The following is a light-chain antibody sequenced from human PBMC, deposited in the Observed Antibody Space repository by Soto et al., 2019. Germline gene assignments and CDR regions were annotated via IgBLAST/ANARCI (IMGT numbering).Light chain of an antibody. CDR3: HQYGSSPYT. V-gene: IGKV3-20*01. CDR2: GAS. CDR1: QSVSSSY. Sequence: EIVLTQSPGTLSLSPGERATLSCRASQSVSSSYLAWYQQKPGQDPRLLIYGASSRATGIPDRFSGSGSGTDFTLTISRLEAEDFAVYYCHQYGSSPYTFGQGTKLEIK. J-gene: IGKJ2*01.